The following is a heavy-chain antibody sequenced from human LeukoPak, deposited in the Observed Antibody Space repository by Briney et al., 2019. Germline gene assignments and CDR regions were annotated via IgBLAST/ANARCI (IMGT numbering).Heavy chain of an antibody. V-gene: IGHV3-23*01. CDR3: AKGCSTSCYSDFDY. CDR1: GLTFNSYA. J-gene: IGHJ4*02. Sequence: GGSLRLSCAASGLTFNSYAITWVRQAPGKGLEWVSAISGSGDSTYYADSVKGRFTISRDNSKNTLYLQMNSLRAEDTAVYYCAKGCSTSCYSDFDYWGQGTLVTVSS. CDR2: ISGSGDST. D-gene: IGHD2-2*01.